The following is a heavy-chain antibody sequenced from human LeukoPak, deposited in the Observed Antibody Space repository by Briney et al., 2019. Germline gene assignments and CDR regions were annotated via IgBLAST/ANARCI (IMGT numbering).Heavy chain of an antibody. CDR3: ARGFVRDY. J-gene: IGHJ4*02. Sequence: GESLKIFCTGFGYTFPSYWIAWVRQMPGKGLEWMGIIYPGDSDTRYSPSFQGQVSISADKSINTAYLQWSSLKASDSAMYYCARGFVRDYWGQGTLVIVSS. CDR1: GYTFPSYW. D-gene: IGHD3-16*01. V-gene: IGHV5-51*01. CDR2: IYPGDSDT.